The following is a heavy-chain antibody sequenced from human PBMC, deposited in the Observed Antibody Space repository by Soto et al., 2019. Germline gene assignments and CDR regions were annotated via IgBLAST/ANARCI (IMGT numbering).Heavy chain of an antibody. V-gene: IGHV3-30*04. Sequence: GGSLRLSCAASGFTFSSYAMHWVRQAPGKGLEWVAVISYDGSNKYYADSVKGRFTISRDNSKNTLYLQMNSLRAEDTAVYYCARETHNCPDYWGQGTLVTVSS. D-gene: IGHD1-20*01. CDR1: GFTFSSYA. CDR3: ARETHNCPDY. J-gene: IGHJ4*02. CDR2: ISYDGSNK.